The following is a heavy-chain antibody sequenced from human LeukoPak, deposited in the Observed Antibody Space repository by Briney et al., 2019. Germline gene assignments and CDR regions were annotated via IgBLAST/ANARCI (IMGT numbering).Heavy chain of an antibody. J-gene: IGHJ3*02. V-gene: IGHV3-7*01. CDR3: ASVGAFDI. CDR2: IKQDGSEK. CDR1: GLTFSSYW. Sequence: GGSLRLSCAASGLTFSSYWMSWVRQAPGKGLEWVANIKQDGSEKYYVDSVKGRFTISRDNAKNSLYLQMNSLRAEDTAVYYCASVGAFDIWGQGTMVTVSS. D-gene: IGHD1-26*01.